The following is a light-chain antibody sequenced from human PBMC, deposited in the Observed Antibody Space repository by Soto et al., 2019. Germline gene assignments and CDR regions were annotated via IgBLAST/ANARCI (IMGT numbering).Light chain of an antibody. V-gene: IGKV1-5*01. CDR3: QQSYSTPIT. CDR2: DAS. CDR1: QSISSW. Sequence: DIQLTQSPSTLSASLLGRVGIXCGASQSISSWLAWYQQKPGKAPKLLIYDASSLESGVPSRFSGFGSGTEFTLSISGLQPDDFGTYYCQQSYSTPITFGQGTRLEIK. J-gene: IGKJ5*01.